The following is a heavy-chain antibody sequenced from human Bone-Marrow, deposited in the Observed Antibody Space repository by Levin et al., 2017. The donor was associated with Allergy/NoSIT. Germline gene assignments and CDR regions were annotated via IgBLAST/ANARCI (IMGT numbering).Heavy chain of an antibody. V-gene: IGHV3-30-3*01. CDR3: ARGEYYDSSGDDPSLDY. CDR2: ISYDGSNK. CDR1: GFTFSSYA. Sequence: GGSLRLSCAASGFTFSSYAMHWVRQAPGKGLEWVAVISYDGSNKYYADSVKGRFTISRDNSKNTLYLQMNSLRAEDTAVYYCARGEYYDSSGDDPSLDYWGQGTLVTVSS. J-gene: IGHJ4*02. D-gene: IGHD3-22*01.